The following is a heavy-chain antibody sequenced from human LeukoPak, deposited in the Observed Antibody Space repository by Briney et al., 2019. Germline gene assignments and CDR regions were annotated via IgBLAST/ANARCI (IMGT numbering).Heavy chain of an antibody. Sequence: GGSLRLSCAASGFTFSSYGMHWVRQAPGKGLEWVAFIRYDGSNKYYADSVKGRFTISRDNSKNTLYLQMNSLRAEDTAVYYCAKDSLAAARAYYYYYMDVWGKGTTVTISS. D-gene: IGHD6-13*01. CDR2: IRYDGSNK. CDR1: GFTFSSYG. J-gene: IGHJ6*03. CDR3: AKDSLAAARAYYYYYMDV. V-gene: IGHV3-30*02.